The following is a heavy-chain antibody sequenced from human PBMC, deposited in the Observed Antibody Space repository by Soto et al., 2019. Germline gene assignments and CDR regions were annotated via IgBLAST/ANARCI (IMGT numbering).Heavy chain of an antibody. D-gene: IGHD5-18*01. CDR1: GFTFSGYA. CDR2: IWYDGTNT. J-gene: IGHJ4*02. CDR3: ARAGGYGYGEQTFDY. V-gene: IGHV3-33*01. Sequence: QVHLVESGGGVVQPGRSLRLSCAASGFTFSGYAMHWVRQAPGKGLEWVAVIWYDGTNTYYGDSVKGRFTVSRDNSKNTLWLQMSSLRVEDTAVYYGARAGGYGYGEQTFDYWGQGTLVTVSS.